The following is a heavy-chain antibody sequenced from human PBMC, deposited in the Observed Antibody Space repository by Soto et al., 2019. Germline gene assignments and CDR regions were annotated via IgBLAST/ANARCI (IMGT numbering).Heavy chain of an antibody. CDR1: GFTFSSYA. CDR3: ARDLTYYDFWSGYLDL. D-gene: IGHD3-3*01. J-gene: IGHJ6*02. CDR2: ISYDGSNK. V-gene: IGHV3-30-3*01. Sequence: QPGGSLRLSCAASGFTFSSYAMHWVRQAPGKGLEWVAVISYDGSNKYYADSVKGRFTISRDNSKNTLYLQMNSLRAEDTAVYYCARDLTYYDFWSGYLDLWGQGTKVTVSS.